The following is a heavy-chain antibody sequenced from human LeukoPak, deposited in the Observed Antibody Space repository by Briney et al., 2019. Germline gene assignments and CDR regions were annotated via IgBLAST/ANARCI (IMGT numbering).Heavy chain of an antibody. D-gene: IGHD3-3*01. CDR1: GGSISSYY. J-gene: IGHJ3*02. Sequence: PSETLSLTCAVYGGSISSYYWSWIRQPPGKGLEWIGYIYYSGSTNYNPSLKSRVTISVDTSKNQFSLKLSSVTAADTAVYYCARNLDWISDAFDIWGQATMVTVSS. CDR2: IYYSGST. V-gene: IGHV4-59*01. CDR3: ARNLDWISDAFDI.